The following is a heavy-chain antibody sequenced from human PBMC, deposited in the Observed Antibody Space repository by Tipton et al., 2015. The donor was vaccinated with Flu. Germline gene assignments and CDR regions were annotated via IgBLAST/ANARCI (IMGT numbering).Heavy chain of an antibody. D-gene: IGHD1-26*01. V-gene: IGHV3-7*01. J-gene: IGHJ4*02. CDR3: ANPQELGASQ. Sequence: SLRLSCAASGFTFRNHWMSWVRQAPGKGLEWVANIKQDGTEKNYVDSVKGRLTISRDNASNSVYLQMNSLSAEDTAVYYCANPQELGASQWGQGTLVTVAS. CDR1: GFTFRNHW. CDR2: IKQDGTEK.